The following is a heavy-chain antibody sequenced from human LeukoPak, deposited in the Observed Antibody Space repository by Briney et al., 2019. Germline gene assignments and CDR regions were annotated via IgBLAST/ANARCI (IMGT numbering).Heavy chain of an antibody. CDR3: ARGKVATSSSWTATLYFDY. Sequence: SETLSLTCTVSGGSISSGGYCWSWIRQHPGKGLEGIGYIYYSGSTYYNPSLKSRVTISVDTPKNQFSLKLSSVTAADTAVYYCARGKVATSSSWTATLYFDYWGQGTLVTVSS. D-gene: IGHD6-13*01. V-gene: IGHV4-31*03. J-gene: IGHJ4*02. CDR1: GGSISSGGYC. CDR2: IYYSGST.